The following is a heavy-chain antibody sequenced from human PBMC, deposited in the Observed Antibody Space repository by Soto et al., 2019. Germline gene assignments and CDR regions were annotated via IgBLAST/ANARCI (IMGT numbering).Heavy chain of an antibody. J-gene: IGHJ6*02. Sequence: EVQLVESGGVVVQPGGSLRLSCAASGFSLDDYAMHWVRQAPGKGLEWVSLISWDGDSTYYADSVKGRFTVSRDNSKNSLFLQMTSLRADDTVLDYCARPQIMDGVYAGKGVVADYYGLDVWGQGTTVTVSS. CDR3: ARPQIMDGVYAGKGVVADYYGLDV. CDR1: GFSLDDYA. V-gene: IGHV3-43D*04. D-gene: IGHD2-15*01. CDR2: ISWDGDST.